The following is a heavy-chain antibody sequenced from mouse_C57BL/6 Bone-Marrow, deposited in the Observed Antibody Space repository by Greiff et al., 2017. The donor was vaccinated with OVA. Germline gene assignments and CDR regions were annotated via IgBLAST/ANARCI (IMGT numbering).Heavy chain of an antibody. CDR2: IRSKCNNYAT. V-gene: IGHV10-1*01. J-gene: IGHJ4*01. D-gene: IGHD1-1*01. CDR1: GFSFNTYA. CDR3: VCTTVDYYAMDY. Sequence: EVMLVESGGGLVQPKGSLKLSCAASGFSFNTYAMNWVRQAPGKGFEWVARIRSKCNNYATYYADSVKDRFTISRDDSESMLYLQMNNLKTEDTAMYSGVCTTVDYYAMDYWGQGTSVTVSS.